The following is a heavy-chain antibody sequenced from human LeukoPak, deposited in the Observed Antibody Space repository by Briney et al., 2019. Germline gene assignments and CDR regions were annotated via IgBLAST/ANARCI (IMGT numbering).Heavy chain of an antibody. CDR2: IYHSGST. J-gene: IGHJ4*02. CDR1: GYSISSGYY. CDR3: ARAPRSDYFDY. Sequence: EPSETLSLTCTVSGYSISSGYYWGWIRQPPGKGLEWIGSIYHSGSTYYNASLKSRVTISVDTSKNQFSLKLSSVTAADTAVYYCARAPRSDYFDYWGQGTLVTVSS. V-gene: IGHV4-38-2*02.